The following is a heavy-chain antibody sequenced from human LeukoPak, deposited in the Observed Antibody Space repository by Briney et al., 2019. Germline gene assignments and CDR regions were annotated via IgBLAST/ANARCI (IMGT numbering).Heavy chain of an antibody. CDR2: IYTSGST. V-gene: IGHV4-4*09. Sequence: SETLSLTCTVSGGSISSYYWSWIRQPPGKGLEWIGYIYTSGSTNYNPSLKSRVTISVDTSKNQFSLKLSSMTAADTAVYYCARRGYSGYVRYYYMDVWGKGTTVTVSS. J-gene: IGHJ6*03. D-gene: IGHD5-12*01. CDR1: GGSISSYY. CDR3: ARRGYSGYVRYYYMDV.